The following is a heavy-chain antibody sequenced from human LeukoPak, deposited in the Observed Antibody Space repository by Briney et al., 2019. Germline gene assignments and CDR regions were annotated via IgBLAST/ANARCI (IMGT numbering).Heavy chain of an antibody. CDR3: VRDDDLPDNGMDV. V-gene: IGHV3-33*01. CDR2: IGSDGRNK. D-gene: IGHD3-22*01. CDR1: GFIFRSHG. J-gene: IGHJ6*02. Sequence: GGSLRLSCEPSGFIFRSHGMHWVRQAPGRGLEWLAVIGSDGRNKFYADSVKGRFTISRDNFKNILYLQMASLSAEDTAVYYCVRDDDLPDNGMDVWGQGTTVIVS.